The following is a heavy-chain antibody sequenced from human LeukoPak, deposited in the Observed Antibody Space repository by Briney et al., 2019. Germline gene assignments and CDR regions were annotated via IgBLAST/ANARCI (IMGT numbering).Heavy chain of an antibody. CDR2: INHSGST. CDR3: ARGDSYYDSSGYPRPHFDY. Sequence: ASETLSLTCAVSGGSISSGGYSWSWIRQPPGKGLEWIGEINHSGSTNYNPSLKSRVTISVDTSKNQFSLKLSSVTAADTAVYYCARGDSYYDSSGYPRPHFDYWGQGTLVTVSS. V-gene: IGHV4-34*01. D-gene: IGHD3-22*01. CDR1: GGSISSGGYS. J-gene: IGHJ4*02.